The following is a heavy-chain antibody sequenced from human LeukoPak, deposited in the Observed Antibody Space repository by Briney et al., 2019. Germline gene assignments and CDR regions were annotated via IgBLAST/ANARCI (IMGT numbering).Heavy chain of an antibody. J-gene: IGHJ4*02. D-gene: IGHD6-13*01. CDR2: ISGSGGST. CDR3: AKTRASRTAAYFDY. CDR1: GFTFSSYA. Sequence: GGSLRLSCVASGFTFSSYAMSWVRQAPGKGLEWVSAISGSGGSTYYADSVKGRFTISRDNSKNTLYLQMNSLRAEDTAVYYCAKTRASRTAAYFDYWGQGTLVTVSP. V-gene: IGHV3-23*01.